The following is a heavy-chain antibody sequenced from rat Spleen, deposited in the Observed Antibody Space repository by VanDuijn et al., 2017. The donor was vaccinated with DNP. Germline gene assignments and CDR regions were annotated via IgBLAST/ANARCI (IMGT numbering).Heavy chain of an antibody. J-gene: IGHJ2*01. D-gene: IGHD1-10*01. CDR1: GYSITSNY. CDR3: ARYRITTRDYFDY. V-gene: IGHV3-1*01. CDR2: ISYSGST. Sequence: DVQLQESGPGLVKPSQSLSLTCSVTGYSITSNYWAWIRKFPGNKMEWMGYISYSGSTSYNPSLKGRISITRDTSKNQFFLQLNSVSPEDTATYYCARYRITTRDYFDYWGQGVMVTVSS.